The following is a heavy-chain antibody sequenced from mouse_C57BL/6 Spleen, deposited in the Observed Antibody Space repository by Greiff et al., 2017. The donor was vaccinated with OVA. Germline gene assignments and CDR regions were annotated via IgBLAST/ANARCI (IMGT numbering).Heavy chain of an antibody. CDR2: IDPADGDT. CDR1: GFNIKDYY. CDR3: TTGDYGSSAWFAY. J-gene: IGHJ3*01. V-gene: IGHV14-1*01. D-gene: IGHD1-1*01. Sequence: EVQLQESGAELVRPGASVKLSCTASGFNIKDYYMHWVKQRPEQGLEWIGRIDPADGDTEYAPKFQGKATMTADASSNTAYLQLSSLTSEDTAVYYYTTGDYGSSAWFAYWGQGTLVTVSA.